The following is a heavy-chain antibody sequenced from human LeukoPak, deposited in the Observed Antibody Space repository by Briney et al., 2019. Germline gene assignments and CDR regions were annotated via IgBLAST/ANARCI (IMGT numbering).Heavy chain of an antibody. CDR3: ARGGQGYDLNWFDP. Sequence: GGSLRLSCAASGFTFSSYTIHWVRQAPGKGLEWVTIISYDGSNKYYADSVKGRFTISRDNSKNTLYLQMNSLRAEDTAVYYCARGGQGYDLNWFDPWGQGTLVAVSS. CDR2: ISYDGSNK. V-gene: IGHV3-30-3*01. D-gene: IGHD3-3*01. CDR1: GFTFSSYT. J-gene: IGHJ5*02.